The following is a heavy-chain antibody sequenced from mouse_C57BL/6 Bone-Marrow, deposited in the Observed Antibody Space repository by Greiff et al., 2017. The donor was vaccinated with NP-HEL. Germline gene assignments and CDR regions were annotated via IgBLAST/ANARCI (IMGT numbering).Heavy chain of an antibody. CDR2: ISGGGGNT. CDR1: GFTFSSYT. V-gene: IGHV5-9*01. Sequence: EVQLVESGGGLVKPGGSLKLSCAASGFTFSSYTMSWVRQTPEKRLAWVATISGGGGNTYYPDSVKGRFTISRDNAKNTLYLQMSSLRSEDTALYYCARQGYDYFYWYFDVWGTGTTVTVSS. D-gene: IGHD2-4*01. J-gene: IGHJ1*03. CDR3: ARQGYDYFYWYFDV.